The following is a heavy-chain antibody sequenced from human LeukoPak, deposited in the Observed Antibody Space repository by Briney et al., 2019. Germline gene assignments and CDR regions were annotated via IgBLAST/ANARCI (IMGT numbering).Heavy chain of an antibody. CDR3: ARDPADIVVVVAATPPMGYGMDV. CDR1: GFTFSSYS. J-gene: IGHJ6*04. V-gene: IGHV3-33*08. D-gene: IGHD2-15*01. Sequence: GGSLRLSCAASGFTFSSYSMNWVRQAPGKGLEWVAVIWYDGSNKYYADSVKGRFTISRDNSKNTLYLQMNSLRAEDTAVYYCARDPADIVVVVAATPPMGYGMDVWGKGTTVTVSS. CDR2: IWYDGSNK.